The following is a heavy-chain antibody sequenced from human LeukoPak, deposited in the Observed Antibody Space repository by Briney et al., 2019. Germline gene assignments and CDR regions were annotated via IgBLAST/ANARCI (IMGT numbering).Heavy chain of an antibody. J-gene: IGHJ4*02. CDR3: ARGVEPNVLLNH. D-gene: IGHD3-3*01. CDR1: GYTFSYYY. Sequence: ASVKVSCNVSGYTFSYYYVHWVRQAPGQGLEWMGWINPNSGGTDYAQKFRGRVTLTRDTSISTAYMELSSLRSDDAAVYYCARGVEPNVLLNHGGQETLVTVSS. V-gene: IGHV1-2*02. CDR2: INPNSGGT.